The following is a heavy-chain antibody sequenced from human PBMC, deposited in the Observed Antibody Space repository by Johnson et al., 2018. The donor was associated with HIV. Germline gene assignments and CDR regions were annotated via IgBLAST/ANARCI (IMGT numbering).Heavy chain of an antibody. Sequence: VQLVESGGGVVRPGGSLRLSCAASGFNVDDDALSWVRQVPGKGLEWVSVIYSGGSTYYADSVKGRFTISRDNSKNTLYLQMNSLRAEDTAIYYCASPPSGYDFWDGPNIFDVWGQGTMVSVAS. CDR1: GFNVDDDA. J-gene: IGHJ3*01. D-gene: IGHD3-3*01. CDR3: ASPPSGYDFWDGPNIFDV. V-gene: IGHV3-66*01. CDR2: IYSGGST.